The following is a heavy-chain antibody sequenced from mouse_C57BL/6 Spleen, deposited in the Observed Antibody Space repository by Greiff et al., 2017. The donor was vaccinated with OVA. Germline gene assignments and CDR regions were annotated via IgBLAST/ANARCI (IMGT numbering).Heavy chain of an antibody. CDR3: ASGNDWYFDV. CDR1: GYAFSSSW. CDR2: IYPGDGDT. J-gene: IGHJ1*03. D-gene: IGHD2-1*01. V-gene: IGHV1-82*01. Sequence: VKLMESGPELVKPGASVKISCKASGYAFSSSWMNWVKQRPGKGLEWIGRIYPGDGDTNYNGKFKGKATLTADKSSSTAYMQLSSLTSEDSAVYFCASGNDWYFDVWGTGTTVTVSS.